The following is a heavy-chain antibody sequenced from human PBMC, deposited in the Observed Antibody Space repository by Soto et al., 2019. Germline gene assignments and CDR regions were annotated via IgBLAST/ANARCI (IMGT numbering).Heavy chain of an antibody. CDR3: RTHSIQALDDAMDV. Sequence: GVSLKISCKGSGCSFTSYCISWVRQMPGKGLEWMGRIDPGDSYTNYSPSFQGHVTISADKSISTAYLQWSSLKASDTAMYYCRTHSIQALDDAMDVWGQGTPVTVSS. J-gene: IGHJ6*02. CDR2: IDPGDSYT. D-gene: IGHD3-22*01. CDR1: GCSFTSYC. V-gene: IGHV5-10-1*01.